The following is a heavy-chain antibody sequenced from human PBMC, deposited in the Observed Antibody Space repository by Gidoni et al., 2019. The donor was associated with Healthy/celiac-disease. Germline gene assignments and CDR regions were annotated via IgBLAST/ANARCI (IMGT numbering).Heavy chain of an antibody. D-gene: IGHD3-3*01. Sequence: EVQLVESGGGLVKPGGSLRLSCAASGFPFSSYSMNWVRQAPGKGLEWVSSISSSSSYIYYADAVKGRFTISRDNAKNSLYLQMNSLRAEDTAVYYCAILFEYDLWTVRYYYGMDVWGQGTTVTVSS. J-gene: IGHJ6*02. CDR1: GFPFSSYS. V-gene: IGHV3-21*01. CDR3: AILFEYDLWTVRYYYGMDV. CDR2: ISSSSSYI.